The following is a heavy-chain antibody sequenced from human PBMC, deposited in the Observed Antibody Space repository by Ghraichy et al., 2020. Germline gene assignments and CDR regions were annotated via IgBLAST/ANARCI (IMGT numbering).Heavy chain of an antibody. V-gene: IGHV4-31*03. CDR2: IYYSGST. J-gene: IGHJ4*02. Sequence: TLSLTCTVSGGSISSGGYYWSWIRQHPGKGLEWIGYIYYSGSTYYNPSLKSRVTISVDTSKNQFSLKLSSVTAADTAVYYCARERASYGYADQYFDYWGQGTLVTVSS. D-gene: IGHD5-18*01. CDR3: ARERASYGYADQYFDY. CDR1: GGSISSGGYY.